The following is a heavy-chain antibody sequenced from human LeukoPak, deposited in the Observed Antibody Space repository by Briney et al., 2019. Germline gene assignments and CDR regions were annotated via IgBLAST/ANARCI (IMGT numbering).Heavy chain of an antibody. J-gene: IGHJ4*02. Sequence: PSETLSLTCTVSGGSISSYYWSWTRQPPGKGLEWIGYIYYSGSTNYNPSLKSRVTISVDTSKNQFSLKLSSVTAADTAVYYCARAARGDHAIDYWGQGTLVTVSS. CDR1: GGSISSYY. CDR3: ARAARGDHAIDY. V-gene: IGHV4-59*01. CDR2: IYYSGST. D-gene: IGHD2-21*02.